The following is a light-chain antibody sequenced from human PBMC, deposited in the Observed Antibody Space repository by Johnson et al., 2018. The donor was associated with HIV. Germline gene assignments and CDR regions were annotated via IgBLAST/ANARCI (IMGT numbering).Light chain of an antibody. CDR2: ENN. CDR3: GTWDNSLSTCAV. CDR1: NSNIGNNY. V-gene: IGLV1-51*02. Sequence: QSVLTQPPSVSAAPGQKVTISCSGSNSNIGNNYVSWYQQLPGTAPKLLIYENNKRPSGIPDRFSGSKSGTSATLGIAGLQTGEEADYYCGTWDNSLSTCAVFGTGTKVTVL. J-gene: IGLJ1*01.